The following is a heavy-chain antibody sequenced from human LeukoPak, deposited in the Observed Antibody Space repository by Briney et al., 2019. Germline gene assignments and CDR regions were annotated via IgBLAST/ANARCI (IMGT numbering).Heavy chain of an antibody. J-gene: IGHJ4*02. D-gene: IGHD3-10*01. CDR2: ISGSGDST. CDR3: AKTLPTFYGSGSYYKNPIDY. CDR1: GFTFSSYG. Sequence: PGGSLRLSCAASGFTFSSYGMSWVSQAPGKGLEWVSAISGSGDSTFYADSVKGRFTISRDNSKNTLYMLMNSLRAEDAAVYYCAKTLPTFYGSGSYYKNPIDYWGQGTLVTVSS. V-gene: IGHV3-23*01.